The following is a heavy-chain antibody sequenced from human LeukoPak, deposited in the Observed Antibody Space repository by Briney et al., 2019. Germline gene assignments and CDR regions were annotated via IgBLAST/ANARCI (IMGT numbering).Heavy chain of an antibody. J-gene: IGHJ4*02. CDR3: ARVAEGGDYYAYFDY. CDR1: GGSISSSSYY. D-gene: IGHD2-21*02. Sequence: SETLSLTCTVSGGSISSSSYYWGWIRQPPGKGLEWIGSIYYSGSTYYNPSLKSRVTISVDTSKNQFSPKLSSVTAADTAVYYCARVAEGGDYYAYFDYWGQGTLVTVSS. CDR2: IYYSGST. V-gene: IGHV4-39*01.